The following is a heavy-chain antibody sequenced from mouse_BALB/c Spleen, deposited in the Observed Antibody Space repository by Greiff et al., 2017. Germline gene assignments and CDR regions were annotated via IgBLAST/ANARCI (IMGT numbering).Heavy chain of an antibody. V-gene: IGHV5-6-5*01. CDR3: ARGLLEGFAY. J-gene: IGHJ3*01. CDR1: GFTFSSYA. D-gene: IGHD2-14*01. Sequence: DVKLVESGGGLVKPGGSLKLSCAASGFTFSSYAMSWVRQTPEKRLEWVASISSGGSTYYPDSVKGRFTISRDNARNILYLQMSSLRSEDTAMYYCARGLLEGFAYWGQGTLVTVSA. CDR2: ISSGGST.